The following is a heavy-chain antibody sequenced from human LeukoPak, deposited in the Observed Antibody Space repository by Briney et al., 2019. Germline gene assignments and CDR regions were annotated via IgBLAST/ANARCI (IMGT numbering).Heavy chain of an antibody. V-gene: IGHV4-59*02. CDR1: GAAVSSYY. J-gene: IGHJ5*02. CDR3: ARHRYYYDSSGYYYQP. Sequence: PSETLSLTCTVAGAAVSSYYWSWIRQPTGKVLEWIGYIYYSGSTNYNPSLKSRVTISVDTSKNQFSLRLSSVTAADTAVYYCARHRYYYDSSGYYYQPWGQGTLVTVSS. D-gene: IGHD3-22*01. CDR2: IYYSGST.